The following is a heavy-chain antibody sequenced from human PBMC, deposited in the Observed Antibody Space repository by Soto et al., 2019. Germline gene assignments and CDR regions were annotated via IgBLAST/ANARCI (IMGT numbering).Heavy chain of an antibody. CDR3: ARDLAIGIAAAGTWCWFDP. Sequence: QVQLQESGPGLVKPSGTLSLTCAVSGGSISSSNWWRCVRQPPGKGLGWIGEIYSSGSTNYNPSLKSRVTISVDKSKNQFPLQLSPVAAADTAGYYGARDLAIGIAAAGTWCWFDPWGQGTLVTGSS. CDR2: IYSSGST. J-gene: IGHJ5*02. D-gene: IGHD6-13*01. CDR1: GGSISSSNW. V-gene: IGHV4-4*02.